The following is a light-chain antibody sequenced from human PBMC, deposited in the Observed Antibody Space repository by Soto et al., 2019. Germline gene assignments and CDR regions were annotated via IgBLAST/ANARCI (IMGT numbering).Light chain of an antibody. Sequence: EIGLTQFPGTLSLSPGERGTLSCRASESINSAHLAWYQQKPGQPPRLLIFGASDRATGIPDRFSGSGSGTDFTLTISRLEPEDFALYYCQHYDGSPLSFGGGTRVELK. V-gene: IGKV3-20*01. CDR2: GAS. CDR3: QHYDGSPLS. J-gene: IGKJ4*01. CDR1: ESINSAH.